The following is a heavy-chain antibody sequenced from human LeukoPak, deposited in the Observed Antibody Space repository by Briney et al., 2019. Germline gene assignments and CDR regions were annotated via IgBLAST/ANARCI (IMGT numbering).Heavy chain of an antibody. CDR1: GGSISSSSYY. CDR2: IYYSGST. J-gene: IGHJ4*02. Sequence: SETLSLTCTVSGGSISSSSYYWGWIRQPPGKGLEWIGSIYYSGSTYYNPSLKGRVTISVDTSKNQFSLKLSSVTAADTAVYYCARHRRNQALRKQQLVPHFDYWGQGTLVTVSS. V-gene: IGHV4-39*01. D-gene: IGHD6-13*01. CDR3: ARHRRNQALRKQQLVPHFDY.